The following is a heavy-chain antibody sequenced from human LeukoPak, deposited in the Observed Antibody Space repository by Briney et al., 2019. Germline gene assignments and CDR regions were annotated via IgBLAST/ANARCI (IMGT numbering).Heavy chain of an antibody. Sequence: PGGSLRLSCAASGFSFGNYSMYWVRQPPGTGLEWISYISSSSSTIYYADSVEGRLTISRDNAKNSLYLQMNSLRDDDTAIYYCARVDCSGGGCYSAPNLWGQGTLVTVSS. D-gene: IGHD2-15*01. CDR3: ARVDCSGGGCYSAPNL. V-gene: IGHV3-48*02. J-gene: IGHJ4*02. CDR1: GFSFGNYS. CDR2: ISSSSSTI.